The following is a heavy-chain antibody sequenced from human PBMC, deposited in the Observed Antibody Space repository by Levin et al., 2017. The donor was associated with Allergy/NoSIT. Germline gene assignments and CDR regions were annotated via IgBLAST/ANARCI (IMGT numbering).Heavy chain of an antibody. CDR1: GFTFSNAW. CDR2: IKSKTDGGTT. J-gene: IGHJ1*01. V-gene: IGHV3-15*01. Sequence: PGGSLILSCAASGFTFSNAWMSWVRQAPGKGLEWVGRIKSKTDGGTTDYAAPVKGRFTISRDDSKNTLYLQMNSLKTEDTAVYYCTTGVAVAGTEYFQHWGQGTLVTVSS. CDR3: TTGVAVAGTEYFQH. D-gene: IGHD6-19*01.